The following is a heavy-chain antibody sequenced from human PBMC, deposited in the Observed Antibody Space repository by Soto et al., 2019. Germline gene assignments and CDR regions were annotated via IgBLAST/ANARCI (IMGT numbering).Heavy chain of an antibody. D-gene: IGHD3-16*02. CDR3: VKEITFGGVIVIT. CDR1: GFTFSSYA. Sequence: EVQLVESGGGLVQPGGSLRLSCSASGFTFSSYAMHWVRQAPGKGLEYVSAISSNGGSTYYADSVKGRFTISRDNSKNTLYLQMSSLRAEDTAVYYCVKEITFGGVIVITWGQGTLVTVS. CDR2: ISSNGGST. J-gene: IGHJ5*02. V-gene: IGHV3-64D*06.